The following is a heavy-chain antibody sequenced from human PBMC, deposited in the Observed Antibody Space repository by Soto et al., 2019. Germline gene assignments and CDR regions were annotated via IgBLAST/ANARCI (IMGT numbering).Heavy chain of an antibody. CDR3: AGRGTLDYYAMDV. J-gene: IGHJ6*02. CDR1: GYTFTDFY. CDR2: INPNSGVT. D-gene: IGHD1-7*01. Sequence: QVQLVQSGADVKKPGASVKVSCKASGYTFTDFYMHWVRQAPGPGLEWMGWINPNSGVTNYAQKVQGRVTMTRDTSISTAYMELTSLRSDDTAVYYCAGRGTLDYYAMDVWGQGTTVTASS. V-gene: IGHV1-2*02.